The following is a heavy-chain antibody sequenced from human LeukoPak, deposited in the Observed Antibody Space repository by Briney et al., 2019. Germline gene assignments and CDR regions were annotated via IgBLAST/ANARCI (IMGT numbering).Heavy chain of an antibody. D-gene: IGHD3-22*01. CDR3: AKTSGFYDY. V-gene: IGHV3-23*01. CDR2: VSASGDT. J-gene: IGHJ4*02. CDR1: GFTFGNYA. Sequence: GGSLRLSCVASGFTFGNYAMSWVRQAPGKGLEGVSVVSASGDTYYADSVKGRFTISRDTSKNTLYLQMNSLTADDTAVYYCAKTSGFYDYWGQGALVTVSS.